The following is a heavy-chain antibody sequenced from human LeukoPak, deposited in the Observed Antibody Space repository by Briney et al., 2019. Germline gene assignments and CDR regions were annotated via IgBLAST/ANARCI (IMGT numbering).Heavy chain of an antibody. J-gene: IGHJ2*01. Sequence: GGSLRLSCAASGFTFSNFGMHWVRQAPGKGLEYVSAISGLGDTTYYANSVKGRFTISRENAKNTVHLQMGSLRVEDMAVYYCARDNHFDSSGYFPEYWYFDLWGRGTLVTVSS. D-gene: IGHD3-22*01. V-gene: IGHV3-64*01. CDR2: ISGLGDTT. CDR1: GFTFSNFG. CDR3: ARDNHFDSSGYFPEYWYFDL.